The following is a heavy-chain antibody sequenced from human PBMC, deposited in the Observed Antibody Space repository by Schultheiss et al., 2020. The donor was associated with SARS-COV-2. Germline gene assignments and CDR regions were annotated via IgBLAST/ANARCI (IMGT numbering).Heavy chain of an antibody. D-gene: IGHD2-15*01. Sequence: SGPTLVKPTQTLTLTCTFSGFSLSTSGVGVGWIRQPPGKALEWLALIYWDDDKRYSTSLKTRLTISKDTSKNQVVLTMTNMDPVDTATYYCARVVAASTGAYNWFDPWGQGTLVTVSS. CDR1: GFSLSTSGVG. J-gene: IGHJ5*02. V-gene: IGHV2-5*02. CDR2: IYWDDDK. CDR3: ARVVAASTGAYNWFDP.